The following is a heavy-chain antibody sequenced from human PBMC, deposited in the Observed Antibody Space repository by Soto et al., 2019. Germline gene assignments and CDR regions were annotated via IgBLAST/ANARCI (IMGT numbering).Heavy chain of an antibody. V-gene: IGHV1-46*01. Sequence: GNSVKVSCKAPRDTFTSYYINWVRQAPGQGLEWMGVINPHGGSTAYAQKFKGRVTLTRDTAASTVYMEVSSLTSEDTAMYYCARSSGGNFGIIIEGTNWFAPWGQGTLVTVSS. CDR2: INPHGGST. D-gene: IGHD1-26*01. J-gene: IGHJ5*02. CDR3: ARSSGGNFGIIIEGTNWFAP. CDR1: RDTFTSYY.